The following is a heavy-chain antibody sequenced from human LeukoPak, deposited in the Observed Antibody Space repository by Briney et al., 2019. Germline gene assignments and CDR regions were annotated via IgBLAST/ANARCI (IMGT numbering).Heavy chain of an antibody. J-gene: IGHJ4*02. V-gene: IGHV1-46*01. Sequence: ASVKVSCKASGYTVTSYYMHWVRQAPGQGLEWMGIINPSGDSTSYAQKLQGRVTMTRDMSTSTVYMELSSLRSEDTAVYYCARIIDSSGYYLADYWGQGTLVTVSS. CDR2: INPSGDST. D-gene: IGHD3-22*01. CDR3: ARIIDSSGYYLADY. CDR1: GYTVTSYY.